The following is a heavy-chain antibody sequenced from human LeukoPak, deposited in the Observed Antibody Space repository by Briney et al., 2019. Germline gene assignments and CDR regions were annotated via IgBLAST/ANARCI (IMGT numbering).Heavy chain of an antibody. D-gene: IGHD1-26*01. Sequence: GASVKVSCKASGYTFTGYYMHWVRQAPGQGLEWMGWINPNSGGTNYAQKFQGRVTMTRDTSISTAYMELSRLRSDDTAVYYCARVRRGEWELPELWWGQGTLVTVSS. V-gene: IGHV1-2*02. CDR2: INPNSGGT. CDR3: ARVRRGEWELPELW. CDR1: GYTFTGYY. J-gene: IGHJ4*02.